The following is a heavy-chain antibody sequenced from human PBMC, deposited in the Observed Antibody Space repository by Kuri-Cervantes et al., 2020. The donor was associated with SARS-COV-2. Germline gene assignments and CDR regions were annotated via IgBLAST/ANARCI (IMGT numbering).Heavy chain of an antibody. Sequence: ASVQVSCKASGYTFTSYYMHWVRQAPGQGLEWMGIINPSGGSTSYAQKFQGRVTMTRDTSASRAYMELSSLRSEDTAVYYCARGAHCGGGCSRAFDTWGQGTMVTVSS. D-gene: IGHD2-21*01. V-gene: IGHV1-46*01. CDR2: INPSGGST. CDR1: GYTFTSYY. CDR3: ARGAHCGGGCSRAFDT. J-gene: IGHJ3*02.